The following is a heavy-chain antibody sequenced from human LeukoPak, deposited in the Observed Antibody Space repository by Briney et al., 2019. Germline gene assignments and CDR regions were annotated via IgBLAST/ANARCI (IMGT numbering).Heavy chain of an antibody. Sequence: PGGSLRLSCAASGFRFSTYDVQWVRQVAGKDLEWVSAIGIAGDTHYQGSVKGRFTISRENAKNCVYLEMNNLSAGDTAVYYCARDPSGYGMDVWGQGTTVIVSS. CDR3: ARDPSGYGMDV. J-gene: IGHJ6*02. CDR2: IGIAGDT. CDR1: GFRFSTYD. V-gene: IGHV3-13*01.